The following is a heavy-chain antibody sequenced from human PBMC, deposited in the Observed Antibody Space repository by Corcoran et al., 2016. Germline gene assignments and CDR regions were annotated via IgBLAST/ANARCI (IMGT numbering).Heavy chain of an antibody. D-gene: IGHD3-22*01. CDR3: ARASGSYDSGGYFDY. J-gene: IGHJ4*02. CDR2: ISTDGSGT. Sequence: EVQLVESGGGLVQPGGSLRLSCAASGFTFSSYWMHWVRQAPGKGLVWVSRISTDGSGTSYADSVKDRFTISRDNAKNTLFLQMNSLRAEDTAVFYCARASGSYDSGGYFDYWGQGALVAVSS. CDR1: GFTFSSYW. V-gene: IGHV3-74*01.